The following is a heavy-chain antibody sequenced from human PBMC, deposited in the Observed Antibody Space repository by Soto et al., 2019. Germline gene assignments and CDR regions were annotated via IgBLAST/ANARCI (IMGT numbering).Heavy chain of an antibody. CDR2: ISGSGSTI. V-gene: IGHV3-23*01. Sequence: GGSLRLSCAASGFTFSGYAVSWVRQAPGKGPEWISSISGSGSTIYYADSVKGRFTISRDNSKNTLYLQMSSLRAEDTAVYYCXKVFYYYDSCGYYYFDYWGQGTLVTVSS. J-gene: IGHJ4*02. CDR3: XKVFYYYDSCGYYYFDY. D-gene: IGHD3-22*01. CDR1: GFTFSGYA.